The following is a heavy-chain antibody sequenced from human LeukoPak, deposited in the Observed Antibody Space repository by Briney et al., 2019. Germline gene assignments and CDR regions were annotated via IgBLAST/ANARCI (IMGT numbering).Heavy chain of an antibody. J-gene: IGHJ4*02. V-gene: IGHV4-4*07. Sequence: SETLSLTCTVSGGSISSYYWSWIRQPAGKGLEWIERIYTSGSTNYNPSLKSRVTMSVDTSKNQFSLKLSSVTAADTAVYYCAIIGYCSSTSCHDYWGQGTLVTVSS. CDR2: IYTSGST. CDR1: GGSISSYY. CDR3: AIIGYCSSTSCHDY. D-gene: IGHD2-2*01.